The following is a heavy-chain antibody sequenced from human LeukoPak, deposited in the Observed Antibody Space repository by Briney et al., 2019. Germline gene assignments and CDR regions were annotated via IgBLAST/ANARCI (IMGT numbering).Heavy chain of an antibody. CDR3: ARGLPTSNSSGWYRWLDAFDI. CDR1: GGSISSGDYY. V-gene: IGHV4-30-4*01. J-gene: IGHJ3*02. Sequence: PSETLSLTCTVSGGSISSGDYYWSWIRQPPGKGLEWIGYIYYSGSTYYNPSLKSRVTISVDTSKNQFSLKLSSVTAADTAVYYCARGLPTSNSSGWYRWLDAFDIWGQGTMVTVSS. D-gene: IGHD6-19*01. CDR2: IYYSGST.